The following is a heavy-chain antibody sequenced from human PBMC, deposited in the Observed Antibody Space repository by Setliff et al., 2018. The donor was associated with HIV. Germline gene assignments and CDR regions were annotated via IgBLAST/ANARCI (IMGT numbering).Heavy chain of an antibody. J-gene: IGHJ4*02. V-gene: IGHV4-38-2*02. CDR2: VYHSGKT. Sequence: SETLSLTCTVSGYSISSGYYWGWIRQPPGKGLEWIGSVYHSGKTYYNPSLKSRVTISVDTSKNQFSLKLNSVTAADTAIYYCARQVGSQYSYWAYYFDSWGQGALVTVSS. CDR1: GYSISSGYY. D-gene: IGHD5-18*01. CDR3: ARQVGSQYSYWAYYFDS.